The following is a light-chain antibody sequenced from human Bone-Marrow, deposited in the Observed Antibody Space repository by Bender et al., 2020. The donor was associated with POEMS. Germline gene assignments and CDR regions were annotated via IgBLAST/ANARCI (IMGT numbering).Light chain of an antibody. CDR1: SSDVGYYNL. Sequence: QAALTQPASLSGSPGQSITVSCTGTSSDVGYYNLFSWDQQHPGKAPRLIIYEGNKRPSGVSDRFSGSKSGNTASLTISGLQAEDEADYYCCSYAGNTTIVFGGGTTVTVL. V-gene: IGLV2-23*01. J-gene: IGLJ2*01. CDR2: EGN. CDR3: CSYAGNTTIV.